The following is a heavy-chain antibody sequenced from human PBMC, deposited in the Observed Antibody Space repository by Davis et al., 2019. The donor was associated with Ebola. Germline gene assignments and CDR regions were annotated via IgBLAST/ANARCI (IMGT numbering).Heavy chain of an antibody. CDR1: GFTFSDYA. V-gene: IGHV3-23*01. Sequence: PGGSLRLSCAASGFTFSDYAMSWVRQAPGKGLEWVSGISDSGHNTYYADSVKGRFTISRDNSKNTLYLQMSSLRTDDTAVYYCPRGVGPMAHWGQGTLVTVSS. D-gene: IGHD1-26*01. CDR2: ISDSGHNT. J-gene: IGHJ4*02. CDR3: PRGVGPMAH.